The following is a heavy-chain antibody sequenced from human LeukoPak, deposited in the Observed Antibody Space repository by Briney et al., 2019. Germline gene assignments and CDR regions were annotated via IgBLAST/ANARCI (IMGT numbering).Heavy chain of an antibody. J-gene: IGHJ4*02. V-gene: IGHV3-21*01. CDR1: GFTFSSYS. CDR2: ISSSSSYI. Sequence: GGSLRLSCAASGFTFSSYSMNWVRQAPGKGLEWVSPISSSSSYIYYADSVKGRFTISRDNAKNSLYLQMNSLRAEDTAVYYCASGILDYDFWSGSLYFDYWGQGTLVTVSS. CDR3: ASGILDYDFWSGSLYFDY. D-gene: IGHD3-3*01.